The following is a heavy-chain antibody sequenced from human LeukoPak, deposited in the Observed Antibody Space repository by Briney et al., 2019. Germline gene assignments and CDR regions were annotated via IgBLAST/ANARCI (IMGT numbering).Heavy chain of an antibody. Sequence: SETLSLTCTVSGGSISDYYWTWIRQSPGTGRGGVGYMDYSGSTAYNPSLKSRVTISIDTSKNQFSLKLSSVTAADTAVYYCAREAVTTGWYFDLWGRGTLVTVSS. CDR1: GGSISDYY. CDR2: MDYSGST. CDR3: AREAVTTGWYFDL. J-gene: IGHJ2*01. V-gene: IGHV4-59*12. D-gene: IGHD4-17*01.